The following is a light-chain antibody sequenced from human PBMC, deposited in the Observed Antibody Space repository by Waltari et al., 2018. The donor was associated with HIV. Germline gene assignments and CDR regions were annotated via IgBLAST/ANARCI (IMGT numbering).Light chain of an antibody. CDR2: GAS. CDR1: QSVGSL. V-gene: IGKV3-11*01. CDR3: QQSSSWPRGIT. J-gene: IGKJ3*01. Sequence: EVVLTQSPATLSLSPGEGATLSCRASQSVGSLLAWFQQKPGQAPRLLIYGASNRATGTPARFSGSGSGTDFTLTISSLEPEDFAVYYCQQSSSWPRGITFGPGTKVDIK.